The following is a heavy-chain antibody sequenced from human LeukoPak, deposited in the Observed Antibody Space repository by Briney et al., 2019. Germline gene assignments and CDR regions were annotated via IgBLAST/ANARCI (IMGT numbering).Heavy chain of an antibody. CDR3: ARGPLAYYYDSSGYYSGDAFDI. J-gene: IGHJ3*02. CDR1: GGSISSSSYY. V-gene: IGHV4-39*07. CDR2: IYYSGST. D-gene: IGHD3-22*01. Sequence: SETLSLTCTVSGGSISSSSYYWGWIRQPPGKGLEWIGSIYYSGSTYYNPSLKSRVTISVDTSKNQFSLKLSSVTAADTAVYYCARGPLAYYYDSSGYYSGDAFDIWGQGTMVTVSS.